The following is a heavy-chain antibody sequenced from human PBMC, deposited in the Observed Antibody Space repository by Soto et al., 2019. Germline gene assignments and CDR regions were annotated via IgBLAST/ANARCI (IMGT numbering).Heavy chain of an antibody. Sequence: PSETLSLTCTVSGGSISSYYWSWVRQPPGKGLEWIGYIYYSGSTNYNPSLKSRVTISVDTSKNQFSLKLSSVTAADTAVYYCARGGYSSSSATVHYYSYAMDVWGQGTTVTV. V-gene: IGHV4-59*01. J-gene: IGHJ6*02. D-gene: IGHD6-6*01. CDR1: GGSISSYY. CDR3: ARGGYSSSSATVHYYSYAMDV. CDR2: IYYSGST.